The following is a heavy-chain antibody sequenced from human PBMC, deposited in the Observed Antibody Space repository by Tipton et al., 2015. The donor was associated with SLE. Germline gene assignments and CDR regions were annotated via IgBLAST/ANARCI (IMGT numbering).Heavy chain of an antibody. Sequence: TLSLTCAVYGGSFTSSSYYWAWIRQSPGKGVEWIGEINHRGSTNHNPSLKSRVTISVDTSKNQFSLKLSSVTAADTAVYYCARQDYDFWRGDYDHWGQGTLVTVSS. V-gene: IGHV4-34*01. J-gene: IGHJ5*02. D-gene: IGHD3-3*01. CDR3: ARQDYDFWRGDYDH. CDR2: INHRGST. CDR1: GGSFTSSSYY.